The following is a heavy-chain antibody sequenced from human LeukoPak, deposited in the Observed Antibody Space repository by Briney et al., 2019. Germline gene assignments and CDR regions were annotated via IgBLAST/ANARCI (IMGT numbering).Heavy chain of an antibody. V-gene: IGHV1-69*13. CDR2: IIPIFGTA. J-gene: IGHJ6*02. CDR3: ARVGFDGSGSYYPYYYYGMDV. D-gene: IGHD3-10*01. CDR1: GGTFSSYA. Sequence: SVKVSRKASGGTFSSYAISWVRQAPAQGLECVGGIIPIFGTANYAQKFQGRVTITADESTSTAYTELSSLRSGDTAVYYCARVGFDGSGSYYPYYYYGMDVWGQGTTVTVSS.